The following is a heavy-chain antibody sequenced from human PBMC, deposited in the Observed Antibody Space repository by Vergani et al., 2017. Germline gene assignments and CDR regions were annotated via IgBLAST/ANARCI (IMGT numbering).Heavy chain of an antibody. Sequence: QVQLQESGPGLVKPSETLSLTCTVSGGSISSGSHYWKWIRQPAGEGLEWIGRFYIHGSTTYNPSLKSRVTISVDTSKNQFSLKLSSVTAADTAVYYCARDLDNSAWYTFGYWGQGTLVTVSS. CDR1: GGSISSGSHY. V-gene: IGHV4-61*02. D-gene: IGHD6-19*01. CDR3: ARDLDNSAWYTFGY. J-gene: IGHJ4*02. CDR2: FYIHGST.